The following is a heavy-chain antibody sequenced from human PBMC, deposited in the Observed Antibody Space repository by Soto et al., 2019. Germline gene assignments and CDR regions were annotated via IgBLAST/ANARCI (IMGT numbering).Heavy chain of an antibody. CDR3: ARGISGIAVAGHYGMEV. CDR1: GYTFTSYG. Sequence: ASVKVSCKASGYTFTSYGISWVRQAPGQGLEWMGWISAYNGNTNYAQKLQGRVTMTTDTSTSTAYMELRSLRSDDTAVYYCARGISGIAVAGHYGMEVWGQGTTLTVSS. D-gene: IGHD6-19*01. J-gene: IGHJ6*01. V-gene: IGHV1-18*04. CDR2: ISAYNGNT.